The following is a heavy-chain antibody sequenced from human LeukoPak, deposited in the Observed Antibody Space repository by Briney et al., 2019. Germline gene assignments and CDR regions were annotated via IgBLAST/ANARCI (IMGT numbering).Heavy chain of an antibody. CDR3: AGSHFTIYYFES. V-gene: IGHV3-48*01. Sequence: GGSLRLSCAASGFTFSSYSMNWVRQAPGKGLDGVSYISSSRSTIYYADFVKGRFTISRDNANNSLYLQMNTLRAEDTAVYYCAGSHFTIYYFESWGQGTLVTVSS. CDR2: ISSSRSTI. J-gene: IGHJ4*02. CDR1: GFTFSSYS. D-gene: IGHD3-10*01.